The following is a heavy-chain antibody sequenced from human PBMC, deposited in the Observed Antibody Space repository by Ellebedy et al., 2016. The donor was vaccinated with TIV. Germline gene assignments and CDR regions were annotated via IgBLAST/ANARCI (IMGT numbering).Heavy chain of an antibody. Sequence: GESLKISCAASGFTFSSSWVHWVRQVPGKGLVWVARINGDGSNIGYADSVNGRFTISRDNAKSTLYLQMNSLKAEDTAVYYCARDPYNWNGPLDYWGQGTLVTVSS. CDR3: ARDPYNWNGPLDY. D-gene: IGHD1-20*01. CDR1: GFTFSSSW. V-gene: IGHV3-74*01. J-gene: IGHJ4*02. CDR2: INGDGSNI.